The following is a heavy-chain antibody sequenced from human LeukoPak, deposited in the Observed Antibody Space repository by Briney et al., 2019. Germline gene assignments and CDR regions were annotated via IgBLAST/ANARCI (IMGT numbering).Heavy chain of an antibody. CDR1: GFTSSSYA. V-gene: IGHV3-23*01. CDR3: AKDGRIAAAGNHPP. J-gene: IGHJ5*02. CDR2: ISGSGGST. Sequence: GGSLRLYCAASGFTSSSYAMSGIRQAPGKGLEWVSAISGSGGSTYYADSVKGRFTISRDNSKNTLYLQMNSLRAEDTAVYYCAKDGRIAAAGNHPPWAQGTLVTVSS. D-gene: IGHD6-13*01.